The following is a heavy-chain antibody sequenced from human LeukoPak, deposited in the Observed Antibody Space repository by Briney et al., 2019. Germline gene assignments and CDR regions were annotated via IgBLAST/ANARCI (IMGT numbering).Heavy chain of an antibody. CDR3: AREMQQLVFYYYYMDV. D-gene: IGHD6-13*01. Sequence: SETLSLTCTVSGGSISSSSYYWGWIRQPPGKGLEWIGSIYTSGSTNYNPSLKSRVTMSVDTSKNQFSLKLSSVTAADTAVYYCAREMQQLVFYYYYMDVWGKGTTVTISS. CDR1: GGSISSSSYY. CDR2: IYTSGST. V-gene: IGHV4-39*07. J-gene: IGHJ6*03.